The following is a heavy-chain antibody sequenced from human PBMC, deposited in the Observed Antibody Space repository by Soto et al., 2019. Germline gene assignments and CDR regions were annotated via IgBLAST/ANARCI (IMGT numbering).Heavy chain of an antibody. Sequence: SETLSLTCTVSGGSISSYYWRWILQPPGKGLEWIGYIYYTGSTNYNPSLKSRVTISVDTSKNQFSLKLSSVTAADTAVYYCARDWSSSWYGNYYYYGMDVWGQGTTVTVS. CDR3: ARDWSSSWYGNYYYYGMDV. D-gene: IGHD6-13*01. CDR2: IYYTGST. V-gene: IGHV4-59*01. CDR1: GGSISSYY. J-gene: IGHJ6*02.